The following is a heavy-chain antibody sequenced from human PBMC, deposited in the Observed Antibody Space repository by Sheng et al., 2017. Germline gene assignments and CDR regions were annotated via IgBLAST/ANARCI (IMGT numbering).Heavy chain of an antibody. CDR2: ISWNSGSI. J-gene: IGHJ4*02. CDR1: GFTFDDYA. CDR3: AKGYSSGWDGLFDY. Sequence: EVQLVESGGGLVQPGRSLRLSCAASGFTFDDYAMHWVRQAPGKGLEWVSGISWNSGSIGYADSVKGRFTISRDNAKNSLYLQMNSLRAEDMALYYCAKGYSSGWDGLFDYWGQGTPGHRLL. V-gene: IGHV3-9*03. D-gene: IGHD6-19*01.